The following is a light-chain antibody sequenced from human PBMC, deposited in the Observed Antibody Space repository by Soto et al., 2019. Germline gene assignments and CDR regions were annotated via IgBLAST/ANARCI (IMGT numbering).Light chain of an antibody. CDR2: DAS. J-gene: IGLJ1*01. CDR3: QVWVSTAEFFV. Sequence: SYELTQPPSVSVAPGQTTKITCGGDKIGSKIVHWYKQRAGQAPVAVVFDASDRPAGSPDRISASRSGDTATLTISRVDAGDEADYYCQVWVSTAEFFVFGSGTRAPS. V-gene: IGLV3-21*02. CDR1: KIGSKI.